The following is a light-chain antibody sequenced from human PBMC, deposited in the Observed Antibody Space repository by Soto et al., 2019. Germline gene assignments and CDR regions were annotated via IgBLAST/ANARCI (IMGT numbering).Light chain of an antibody. J-gene: IGKJ5*01. Sequence: DVEMTQSPSSLSASVGDTVTSTCRASQRISTWLSWYQQKPGKAPKSLIYATSRLQSGVPSRFRGRGSGTGTDFTLIISGLQPEDFATYYFQQYNNYPVTFGQGKRLEIK. CDR2: ATS. CDR3: QQYNNYPVT. CDR1: QRISTW. V-gene: IGKV1D-16*01.